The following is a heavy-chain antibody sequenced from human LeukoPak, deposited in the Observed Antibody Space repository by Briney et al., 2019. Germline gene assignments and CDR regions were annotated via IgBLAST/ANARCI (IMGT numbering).Heavy chain of an antibody. J-gene: IGHJ4*02. CDR3: ARLPYDEPDY. D-gene: IGHD3-3*01. CDR1: GYTFTYCY. CDR2: ISPNSGGT. Sequence: ASVRVSCKASGYTFTYCYVHWVRQAPGQGLEWMGCISPNSGGTHYAQKFQGRVTMTRDTSISTAYMELSRLRSDDTAVYFCARLPYDEPDYWGQGTLVTVSS. V-gene: IGHV1-2*02.